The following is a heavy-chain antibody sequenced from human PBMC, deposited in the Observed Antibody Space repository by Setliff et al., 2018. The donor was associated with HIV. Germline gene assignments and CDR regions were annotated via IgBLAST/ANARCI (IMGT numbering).Heavy chain of an antibody. CDR1: GYTFNAFY. J-gene: IGHJ4*02. V-gene: IGHV1-46*02. Sequence: ASVKVSCKTSGYTFNAFYIYWVRQAPGQGLEWMGMINPSGSITNYAQKFQGRLTLTRDTSMSTVYMELNSLKSEDTAIYYCAREPPRGRGTVAEDYWGQGTLVTVSS. D-gene: IGHD1-26*01. CDR3: AREPPRGRGTVAEDY. CDR2: INPSGSIT.